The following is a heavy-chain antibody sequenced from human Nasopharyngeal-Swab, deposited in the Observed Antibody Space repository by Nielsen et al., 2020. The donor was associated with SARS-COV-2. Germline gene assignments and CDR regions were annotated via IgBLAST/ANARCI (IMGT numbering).Heavy chain of an antibody. CDR2: IKSKTDGGTT. D-gene: IGHD2-8*01. V-gene: IGHV3-15*01. J-gene: IGHJ4*02. CDR1: GFTFSNAW. Sequence: GESLKISCAASGFTFSNAWMSWVRQAPGKGREWVGRIKSKTDGGTTDYAAPVKGRFTISRDDSKNTLYLQMNSLKTEDTAVYYCTTDPLGYCTNGVCYTTDYWGQGTLVTVSS. CDR3: TTDPLGYCTNGVCYTTDY.